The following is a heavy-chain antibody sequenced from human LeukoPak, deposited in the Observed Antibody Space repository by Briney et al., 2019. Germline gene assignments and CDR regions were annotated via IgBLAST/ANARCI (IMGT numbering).Heavy chain of an antibody. CDR3: AKDQDSSGYYYDAIDY. Sequence: GGSLRLSCAASGFTFSSYSMNWVRQAPGKGLEWVSSISSSSSYIYYADSVKGRFTISRDNAKNSLYLQMNSLRAEDTAVYYCAKDQDSSGYYYDAIDYWGQGTLVTVSS. CDR1: GFTFSSYS. D-gene: IGHD3-22*01. CDR2: ISSSSSYI. J-gene: IGHJ4*02. V-gene: IGHV3-21*01.